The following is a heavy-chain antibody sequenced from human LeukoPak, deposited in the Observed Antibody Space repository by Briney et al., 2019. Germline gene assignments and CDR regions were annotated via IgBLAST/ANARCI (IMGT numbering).Heavy chain of an antibody. CDR2: IYYSGST. J-gene: IGHJ3*02. D-gene: IGHD5-18*01. Sequence: SETLSLTCTVSGGSISSSSYYWGWIRQPPGKGLEWLGSIYYSGSTYYNPSLKSRVTISVDTSKNQFSLKLSSVTAADTAVYYCARERGPGYSYGFDAFDIWGQGTMVTVSS. CDR1: GGSISSSSYY. CDR3: ARERGPGYSYGFDAFDI. V-gene: IGHV4-39*07.